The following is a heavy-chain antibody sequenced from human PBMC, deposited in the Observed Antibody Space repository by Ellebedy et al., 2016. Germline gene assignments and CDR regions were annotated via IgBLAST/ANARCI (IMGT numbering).Heavy chain of an antibody. V-gene: IGHV3-15*01. CDR2: IKSKTDGGTT. CDR3: TTLGGYGDYTN. D-gene: IGHD4-17*01. Sequence: GESLKISCAASGFTFSNAWMSWVRQAPGQGLEWVGRIKSKTDGGTTDYAVPVKGRFTISRDDSKNTLYLQMNSLRTEDTVVYYCTTLGGYGDYTNWGQGTLVTFSS. CDR1: GFTFSNAW. J-gene: IGHJ4*02.